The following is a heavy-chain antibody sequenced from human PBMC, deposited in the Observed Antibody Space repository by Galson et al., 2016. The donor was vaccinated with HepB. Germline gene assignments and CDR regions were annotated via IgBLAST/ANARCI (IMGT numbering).Heavy chain of an antibody. J-gene: IGHJ4*02. CDR1: GFTFSSYG. CDR3: AREGGYDFWSGYSFRVWSLDY. D-gene: IGHD3-3*01. V-gene: IGHV3-33*01. Sequence: SLRLSCAASGFTFSSYGMHWVRQAPGKGLEWVAVIWYDGSDKYYADSVKGRFTISRDNSKNPLYLQMSSLRAEDTAVYYCAREGGYDFWSGYSFRVWSLDYWGQGTLVTVSS. CDR2: IWYDGSDK.